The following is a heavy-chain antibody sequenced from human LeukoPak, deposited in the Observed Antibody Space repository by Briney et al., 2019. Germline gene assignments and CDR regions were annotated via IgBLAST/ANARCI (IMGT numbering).Heavy chain of an antibody. CDR3: ARHLRRAARSWYDSSLYYFDY. Sequence: TETLSLTCTVSGGSVSSSSYYWGWIRQPPGKGLEWIGSIYYSGSTYYNPSLKSRVTISVDTSKNQFSLKLSSVTAADTAVYYCARHLRRAARSWYDSSLYYFDYWGQGTLVTISS. V-gene: IGHV4-39*01. D-gene: IGHD6-13*01. J-gene: IGHJ4*02. CDR2: IYYSGST. CDR1: GGSVSSSSYY.